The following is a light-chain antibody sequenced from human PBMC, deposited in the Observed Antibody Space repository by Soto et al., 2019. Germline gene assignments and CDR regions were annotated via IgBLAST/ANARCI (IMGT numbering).Light chain of an antibody. V-gene: IGKV3-15*01. CDR1: QSISSN. CDR3: QQYDNWPPGT. CDR2: GAS. Sequence: EVLMTQSPATLSASLGERATLSCRASQSISSNLAWYQQTPGRPPRLLIYGASTRATDIPARFSGSGSGTEFTLTISGLQSEDFAVYHCQQYDNWPPGTFGQGTRVEIK. J-gene: IGKJ1*01.